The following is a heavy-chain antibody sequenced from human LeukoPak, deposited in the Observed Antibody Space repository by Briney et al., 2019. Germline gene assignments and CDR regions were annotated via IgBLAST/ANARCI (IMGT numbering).Heavy chain of an antibody. CDR2: MYYSGST. CDR3: ARDVMAARPGYFDY. Sequence: SETLSLNCTVSGGSISSYYWSWIRQPPGKGLGWIGYMYYSGSTNYNPSLKSRVTISVDTSKNQFSLKLSSVTAADTAVYYCARDVMAARPGYFDYWGQGTLVTVSS. CDR1: GGSISSYY. D-gene: IGHD6-6*01. V-gene: IGHV4-59*13. J-gene: IGHJ4*02.